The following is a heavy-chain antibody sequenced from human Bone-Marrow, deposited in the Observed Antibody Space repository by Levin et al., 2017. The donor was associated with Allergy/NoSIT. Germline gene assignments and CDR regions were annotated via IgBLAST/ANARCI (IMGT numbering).Heavy chain of an antibody. J-gene: IGHJ4*03. CDR3: ARVHSDSSGWYHFDC. CDR1: GFSVSRNF. CDR2: IYGAPRE. V-gene: IGHV3-66*01. D-gene: IGHD6-19*01. Sequence: GESLKISCAASGFSVSRNFMAWVRQAPGKGLEWVSLIYGAPRENYAEYGDSVRGRFTISRDTSRNTLDLQMNRLRVEDTAFHYCARVHSDSSGWYHFDCWGQGTLVTVSS.